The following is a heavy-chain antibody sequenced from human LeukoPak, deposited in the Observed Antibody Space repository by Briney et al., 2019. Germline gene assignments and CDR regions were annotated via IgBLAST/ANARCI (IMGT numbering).Heavy chain of an antibody. CDR2: IRSDGSDK. Sequence: GRSLRLSCAASEFSFSVYGMHWVRQAPGKGLEWVAVIRSDGSDKYYVDSVKGRFTISRDNSKNTLYLQMNSLRAEDTAVYYCARAYYYDSSGYLYYFDYWGQGTLVTVSS. V-gene: IGHV3-33*01. CDR1: EFSFSVYG. D-gene: IGHD3-22*01. J-gene: IGHJ4*02. CDR3: ARAYYYDSSGYLYYFDY.